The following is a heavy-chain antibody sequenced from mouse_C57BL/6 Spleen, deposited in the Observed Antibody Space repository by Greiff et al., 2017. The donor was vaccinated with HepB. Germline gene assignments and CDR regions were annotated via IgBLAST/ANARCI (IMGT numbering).Heavy chain of an antibody. J-gene: IGHJ1*03. CDR1: GFTFSDYY. Sequence: EVKLVESEGGLVQPGRSMKLSCTASGFTFSDYYMAWVRQVPEKGLEWVANINYDGSSTYYLDSLKSRFIISRDNAKNILYLQMSSLKSEDTATYYCAREDGNSWYFDVWGTGTTVTVSS. D-gene: IGHD2-1*01. V-gene: IGHV5-16*01. CDR2: INYDGSST. CDR3: AREDGNSWYFDV.